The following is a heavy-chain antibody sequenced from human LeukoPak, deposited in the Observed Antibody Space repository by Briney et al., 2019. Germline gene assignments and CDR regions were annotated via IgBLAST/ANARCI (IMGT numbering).Heavy chain of an antibody. Sequence: SETLSLTCTVSGGSISSSSYYWGWIRQPPGKGLAWIGSIYYSGSTYYNPSLKSRVTISVDTSKNQFSLKLSSVTAADTAVYYCARFLYGGYSYAVGDAFDIWGQGTMVTVSS. J-gene: IGHJ3*02. CDR1: GGSISSSSYY. CDR2: IYYSGST. D-gene: IGHD5-18*01. V-gene: IGHV4-39*07. CDR3: ARFLYGGYSYAVGDAFDI.